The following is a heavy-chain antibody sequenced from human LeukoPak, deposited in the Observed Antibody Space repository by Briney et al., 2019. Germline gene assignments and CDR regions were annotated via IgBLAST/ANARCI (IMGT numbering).Heavy chain of an antibody. V-gene: IGHV4-4*07. CDR3: ARDRSSSWAPYGLDV. CDR1: GASINSYY. D-gene: IGHD6-13*01. CDR2: IYSSGNA. Sequence: PSETLSLTCSVSGASINSYYWSWIRQPAGKGPEWIGLIYSSGNANYNPSLKSRVTMSVDTSKNHFSLKLSSVTAADTAVYYCARDRSSSWAPYGLDVWGQGSTVTVSS. J-gene: IGHJ6*02.